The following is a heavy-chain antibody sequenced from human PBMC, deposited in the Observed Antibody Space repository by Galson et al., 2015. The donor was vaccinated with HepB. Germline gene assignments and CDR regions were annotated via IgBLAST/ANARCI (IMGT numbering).Heavy chain of an antibody. J-gene: IGHJ4*02. CDR2: ISYDGSNK. D-gene: IGHD2-21*02. V-gene: IGHV3-30*18. CDR1: GFTFSNYG. CDR3: AKTLEPDWGGNCYPLFFDY. Sequence: SLRLSCAASGFTFSNYGMHWVRQAPGKGLEWVAVISYDGSNKYYADSVKGRFTISRDNSKNTLYLQMNSLRAEDTAVYYCAKTLEPDWGGNCYPLFFDYWGQGTLVTVSS.